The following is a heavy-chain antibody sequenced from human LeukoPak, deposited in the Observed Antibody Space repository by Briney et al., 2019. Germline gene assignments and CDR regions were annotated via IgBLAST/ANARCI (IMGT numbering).Heavy chain of an antibody. D-gene: IGHD3-9*01. CDR2: ISGYNGNT. Sequence: ASVKVSCKASGYTFSSYGISWVRQAPGQGLEWMGWISGYNGNTNYAQNLQGRVTMATDTSTSTVYMELRSLRSDDTAVYYCARDLGGPYYDILTGYYRSPYGMDVWGQGTTVTVSS. CDR1: GYTFSSYG. CDR3: ARDLGGPYYDILTGYYRSPYGMDV. J-gene: IGHJ6*02. V-gene: IGHV1-18*01.